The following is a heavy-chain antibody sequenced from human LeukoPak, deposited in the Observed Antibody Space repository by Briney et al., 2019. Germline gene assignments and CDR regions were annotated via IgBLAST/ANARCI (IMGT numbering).Heavy chain of an antibody. D-gene: IGHD4-17*01. J-gene: IGHJ1*01. CDR3: AREPTKTTVTTTGLQH. CDR2: INAGNGNT. Sequence: ASVKVSCKASGYTFTSYATHWVRQAPGQRLEWMGWINAGNGNTKYSQKFQGRVTITRDTSASTAYMELSSLRSEDTAVYYCAREPTKTTVTTTGLQHWGQGTLVTVSS. CDR1: GYTFTSYA. V-gene: IGHV1-3*01.